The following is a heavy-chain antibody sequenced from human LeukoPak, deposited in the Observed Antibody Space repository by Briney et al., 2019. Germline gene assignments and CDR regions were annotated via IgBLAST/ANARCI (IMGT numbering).Heavy chain of an antibody. CDR3: ARGRHGSGSYQNWFDP. J-gene: IGHJ5*02. Sequence: EASVKVSCKASGYTFTSYAMHWVRQAPGQRLEWMGWINAGNGNTKYSQKFQGRVTITRDTSASTAYMELSSLRSEDTAVYYCARGRHGSGSYQNWFDPWGQGTLVTVSS. CDR1: GYTFTSYA. D-gene: IGHD3-10*01. CDR2: INAGNGNT. V-gene: IGHV1-3*01.